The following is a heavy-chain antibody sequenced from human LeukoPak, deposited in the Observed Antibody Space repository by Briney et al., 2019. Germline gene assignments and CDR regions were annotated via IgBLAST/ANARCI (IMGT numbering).Heavy chain of an antibody. CDR2: ISYDGSNK. Sequence: GGSLRLSCAASGFTFSSYAMHWVRQAPGKGLEWVAVISYDGSNKYYADSVKGRFTISRDNSKNTLYLQMNSLRAEDTAIYYCARENSGIAATDIIDYWGQGTLVTVSS. J-gene: IGHJ4*02. CDR1: GFTFSSYA. D-gene: IGHD6-13*01. V-gene: IGHV3-30-3*01. CDR3: ARENSGIAATDIIDY.